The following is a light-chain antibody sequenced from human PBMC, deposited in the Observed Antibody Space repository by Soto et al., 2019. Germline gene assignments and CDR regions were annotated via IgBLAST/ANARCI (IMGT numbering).Light chain of an antibody. Sequence: DIPMTQSPSSLSASVGDRVTITCQASEGITNYLNWYQQKPGKVLKLLIYDASNLEVGVPSRFSGSGSGTEFTFTISSLQPEDIATYYCHQYDSLPYTFGQGTKVEIK. CDR1: EGITNY. J-gene: IGKJ2*01. CDR2: DAS. V-gene: IGKV1-33*01. CDR3: HQYDSLPYT.